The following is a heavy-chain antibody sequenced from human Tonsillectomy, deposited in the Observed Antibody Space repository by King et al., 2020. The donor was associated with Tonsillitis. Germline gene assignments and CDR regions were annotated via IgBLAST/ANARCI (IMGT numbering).Heavy chain of an antibody. J-gene: IGHJ6*02. V-gene: IGHV3-30*02. CDR3: SYYSYGMDV. Sequence: MQLQESGGGVVQPGGSLRLSCAASGFTFSSYGIHWVRQAPGKGLEWVTFIRDDGSNKYYADSVKGRFTISRDNSKNTLYLQMNSLRAEDTAVYYCSYYSYGMDVWGQGTTVTVSS. CDR1: GFTFSSYG. CDR2: IRDDGSNK.